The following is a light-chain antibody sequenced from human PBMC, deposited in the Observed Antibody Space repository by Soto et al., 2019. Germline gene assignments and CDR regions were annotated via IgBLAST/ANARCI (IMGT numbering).Light chain of an antibody. CDR2: VNSDGSH. J-gene: IGLJ2*01. CDR1: GGHSSYA. CDR3: QTWGTGIRGV. V-gene: IGLV4-69*01. Sequence: QSVLTQSPSASASLGASVKLTCTLSGGHSSYAIAWHQQQPEKGPRYLMKVNSDGSHYKGDGIPDRFSGSSSGAERYLTISSLQSDDEADYYCQTWGTGIRGVFGGGTKLTVL.